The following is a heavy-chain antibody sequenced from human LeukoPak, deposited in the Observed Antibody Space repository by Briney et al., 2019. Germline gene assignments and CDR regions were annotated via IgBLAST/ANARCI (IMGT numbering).Heavy chain of an antibody. CDR2: IRAYNGYT. CDR3: ARDKAVTTEVTQHFQH. D-gene: IGHD4-23*01. Sequence: ASVKVSCKASGYTFTNYGISWVRQAPGQGLEWMGWIRAYNGYTDYAQKLQFRVTMTTDTSTSTAYMELRSLRSDDTAVYYCARDKAVTTEVTQHFQHWGQGTLVTVSS. CDR1: GYTFTNYG. J-gene: IGHJ1*01. V-gene: IGHV1-18*01.